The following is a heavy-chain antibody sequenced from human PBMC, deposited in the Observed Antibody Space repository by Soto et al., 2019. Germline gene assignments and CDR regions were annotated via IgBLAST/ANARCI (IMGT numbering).Heavy chain of an antibody. CDR2: ISDDGTNK. J-gene: IGHJ6*02. D-gene: IGHD4-17*01. CDR3: AKDLQCYGDYDYYFYGIDP. Sequence: QVQLVESGGGAVQPGRSLTISCAASGFTFSTYGMHWVRQTPGKGLEWVAVISDDGTNKFYSDSVKGRFTNSRDKFKNTLPLHMLSVRADDTAVYSCAKDLQCYGDYDYYFYGIDPWGLGTRVTVSS. V-gene: IGHV3-30*18. CDR1: GFTFSTYG.